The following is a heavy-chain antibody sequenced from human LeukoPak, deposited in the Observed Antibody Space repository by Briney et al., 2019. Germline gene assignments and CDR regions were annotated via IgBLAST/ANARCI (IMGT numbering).Heavy chain of an antibody. CDR2: IWYDGSNK. Sequence: GRSLRLSCAASGFTFSSYGMHRVRQAPGKGLEWVAVIWYDGSNKYYADSVKGRFTISRDNSKNTLYLQMNSLRVEDTAIYYCAKRITVVARDAFDFWGQGTMVTVSS. CDR3: AKRITVVARDAFDF. V-gene: IGHV3-33*06. D-gene: IGHD1-14*01. CDR1: GFTFSSYG. J-gene: IGHJ3*01.